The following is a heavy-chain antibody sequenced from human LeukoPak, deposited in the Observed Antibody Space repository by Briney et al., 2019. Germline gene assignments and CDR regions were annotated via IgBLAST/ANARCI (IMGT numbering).Heavy chain of an antibody. CDR3: ARGGPLYFDY. J-gene: IGHJ4*02. V-gene: IGHV4-61*02. Sequence: SQTLSLTCTVSGGSISSGSYYWSWIPQPAGKGLEWIGRIYTSGSTNYNPSLKSRVTISVDTSKNQFSLKLSSVTAADTAVYYCARGGPLYFDYWGQGTLVTVSS. CDR1: GGSISSGSYY. CDR2: IYTSGST.